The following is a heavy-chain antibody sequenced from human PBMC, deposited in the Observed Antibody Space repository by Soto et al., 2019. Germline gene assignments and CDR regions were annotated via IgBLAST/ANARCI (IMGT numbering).Heavy chain of an antibody. D-gene: IGHD2-15*01. CDR3: ARDYGSESNQGAFDI. CDR1: GFTFSSYA. V-gene: IGHV3-30-3*01. CDR2: ISYDGSNK. J-gene: IGHJ3*02. Sequence: VGSLRLSCAASGFTFSSYAMHWVRQAPGKGLEWVAVISYDGSNKYYADSVKGRFTISRDNSKNTLYLQMNSLRAEDTAVYYCARDYGSESNQGAFDIWGQGTMVTVSS.